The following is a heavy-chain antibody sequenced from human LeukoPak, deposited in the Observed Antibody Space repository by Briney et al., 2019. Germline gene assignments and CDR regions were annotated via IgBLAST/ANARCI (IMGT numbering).Heavy chain of an antibody. CDR2: ISGSGGST. Sequence: PGGSLRLSSAASGFTFSGYTMSWVRQAPGKGLEWVSAISGSGGSTSSADSVKGRFTISRDNSKNTLYLQMNSLRAEDTAVYYCAKRDSSGSLPRLFDYWGQGTLVTVSS. J-gene: IGHJ4*02. V-gene: IGHV3-23*01. D-gene: IGHD6-19*01. CDR1: GFTFSGYT. CDR3: AKRDSSGSLPRLFDY.